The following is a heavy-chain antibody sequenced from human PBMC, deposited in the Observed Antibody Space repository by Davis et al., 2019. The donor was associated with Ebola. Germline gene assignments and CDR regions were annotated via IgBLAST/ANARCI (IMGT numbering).Heavy chain of an antibody. D-gene: IGHD3-10*01. J-gene: IGHJ4*02. CDR2: ISSSSSYI. CDR1: GFTVSSNY. CDR3: ARDIDYYGSGSYYYYFDY. V-gene: IGHV3-21*01. Sequence: GGSLRLSCAASGFTVSSNYMSWVRQAPGKGLEWVSSISSSSSYIYYADSVKGRFTISRDNAKNSLYLQMNSLRAEDTAVYYCARDIDYYGSGSYYYYFDYWGQGTLVTVSS.